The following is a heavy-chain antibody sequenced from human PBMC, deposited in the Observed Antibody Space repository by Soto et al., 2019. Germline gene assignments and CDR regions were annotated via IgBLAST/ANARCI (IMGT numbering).Heavy chain of an antibody. CDR1: GYTFHNYG. CDR2: ISGYNGNT. CDR3: ARGSESFDL. Sequence: QVILMQSGPEVKKPGASVKVSCKASGYTFHNYGISWVRQVPGQGLEWMGWISGYNGNTNYAPKIQGRVTVTRDTSTATAYMELRSLRSDDTAIYYCARGSESFDLWGQGTLVTVSS. V-gene: IGHV1-18*01. D-gene: IGHD1-26*01. J-gene: IGHJ4*02.